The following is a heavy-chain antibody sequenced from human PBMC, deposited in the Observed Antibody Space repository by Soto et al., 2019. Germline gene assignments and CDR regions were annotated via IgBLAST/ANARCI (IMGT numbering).Heavy chain of an antibody. D-gene: IGHD3-22*01. CDR2: IYTSGST. CDR3: ATLGAIVPYSSGYYR. J-gene: IGHJ5*02. V-gene: IGHV4-4*07. Sequence: QVQLQESGPGLVKPSETLSLTCTVSGGSIRSYYWSWIRHPAGKGLEWIGRIYTSGSTNYNPSLKSRVTMSVDTSKNQFSLKLSSVTAADTAVYYCATLGAIVPYSSGYYRWGQGTLVTVSS. CDR1: GGSIRSYY.